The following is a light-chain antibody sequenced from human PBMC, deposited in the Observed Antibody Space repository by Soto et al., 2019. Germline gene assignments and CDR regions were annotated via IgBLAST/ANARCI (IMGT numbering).Light chain of an antibody. CDR3: PQYGSSSWT. Sequence: EIVLTQSPGTLSLSPGKRATLSCRASQSISSSYLAWYQQRPGQAPRLLIYGASSRATGIPDRFSGSGSGTEFTLTISRLEPEDFAVYYCPQYGSSSWTFGQGTKV. V-gene: IGKV3-20*01. CDR1: QSISSSY. CDR2: GAS. J-gene: IGKJ1*01.